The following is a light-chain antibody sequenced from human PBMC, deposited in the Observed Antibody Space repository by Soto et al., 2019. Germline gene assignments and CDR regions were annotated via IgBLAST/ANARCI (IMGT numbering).Light chain of an antibody. V-gene: IGKV2-28*01. J-gene: IGKJ5*01. CDR3: IQALQTPT. CDR1: HSLLHSNGYNY. CDR2: LGS. Sequence: DIVMTQSPLSLPVTPGEPASISCRSSHSLLHSNGYNYLDWYLQKPGQSPQLLIYLGSNRASGVLDRFSGSGSGTDFTLKISRVEAEDVGVYYCIQALQTPTFGQGTRLEIK.